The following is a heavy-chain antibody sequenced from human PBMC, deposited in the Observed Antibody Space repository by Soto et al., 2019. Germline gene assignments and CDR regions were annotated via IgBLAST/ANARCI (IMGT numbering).Heavy chain of an antibody. J-gene: IGHJ4*02. CDR1: GFTLSSYG. V-gene: IGHV3-30*19. D-gene: IGHD3-3*01. Sequence: QVQLVESGGGVVQPGRSLRLSCAASGFTLSSYGMHWVRQAPGKGLEWVAVISYDGSTEYYADSVKGQFTISRDNSNIRLFLQIISLRAEDTAVYYCARPSTPFWSDYLKVNFWGPGTSVTVS. CDR2: ISYDGSTE. CDR3: ARPSTPFWSDYLKVNF.